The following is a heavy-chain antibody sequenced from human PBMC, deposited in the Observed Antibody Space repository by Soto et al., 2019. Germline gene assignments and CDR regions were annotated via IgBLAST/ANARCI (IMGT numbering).Heavy chain of an antibody. V-gene: IGHV3-73*01. CDR2: IRSKANSYAT. Sequence: GGSLRLSCAASGFTFSGSAMHWVRQASGKGLEWVGRIRSKANSYATAYAASVKGRFTISRDDSKNTAYLQINSLKTEDTAVYYCTVYGYSQNDYWGQGTLVTVSS. D-gene: IGHD4-4*01. CDR1: GFTFSGSA. J-gene: IGHJ4*02. CDR3: TVYGYSQNDY.